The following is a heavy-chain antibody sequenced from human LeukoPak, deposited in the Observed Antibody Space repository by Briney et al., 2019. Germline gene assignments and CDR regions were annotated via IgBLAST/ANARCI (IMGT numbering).Heavy chain of an antibody. CDR3: ARDRYASRSYVMDV. Sequence: GGSLRLSCALSGFTFRRYPMHWVRQAPGKGLEWLAVVSYDGSNTYYADSVKGRFIISRGNSKNTVFLQMNSLRPEDTAVYYCARDRYASRSYVMDVWGRGTTVAVSS. CDR1: GFTFRRYP. J-gene: IGHJ6*02. V-gene: IGHV3-30*04. CDR2: VSYDGSNT. D-gene: IGHD2-2*01.